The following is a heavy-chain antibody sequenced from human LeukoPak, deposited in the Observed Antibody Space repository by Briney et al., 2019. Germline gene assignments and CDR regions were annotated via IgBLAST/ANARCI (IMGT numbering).Heavy chain of an antibody. D-gene: IGHD3-22*01. Sequence: GGSLRLSCAASGFTFSNYGMTWVRQAPGKGLEWVAFIRYDGSLKNYADSVKGRFTISRDSSKNTLYLQMNNLRAEDTAVYYCAKIAGYDSGGLLDYWGQGTLVTVSS. CDR1: GFTFSNYG. CDR2: IRYDGSLK. J-gene: IGHJ4*02. CDR3: AKIAGYDSGGLLDY. V-gene: IGHV3-30*02.